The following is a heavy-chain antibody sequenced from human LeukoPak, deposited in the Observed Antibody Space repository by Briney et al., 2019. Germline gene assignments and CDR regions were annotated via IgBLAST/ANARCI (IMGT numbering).Heavy chain of an antibody. CDR1: GYTFPSYF. D-gene: IGHD6-13*01. Sequence: ASVKVSCKASGYTFPSYFMHWVRQAPGQGLEWMGIINPTGGSTTYAQKFQGRVTMTRDTSTSTVYMELSSLRSDDTAVYYCAREYSSSWYNFDYWGQGTLVTVSS. CDR3: AREYSSSWYNFDY. J-gene: IGHJ4*02. CDR2: INPTGGST. V-gene: IGHV1-46*01.